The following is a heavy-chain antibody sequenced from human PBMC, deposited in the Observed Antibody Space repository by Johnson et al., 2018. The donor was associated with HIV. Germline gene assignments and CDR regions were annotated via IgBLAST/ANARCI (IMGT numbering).Heavy chain of an antibody. Sequence: VQLVESGGGVVQPGRSLRLSCAASGFTFSSYAMHWVRQAPGKGLEWVAVISYDGSNKYYADSVKGRFTISRDNSKNTLYLQMNSLRADDTAVYYCAKDLRVFDWFNANDAFDIWGQGTMVTVSS. CDR2: ISYDGSNK. J-gene: IGHJ3*02. CDR3: AKDLRVFDWFNANDAFDI. D-gene: IGHD3-9*01. CDR1: GFTFSSYA. V-gene: IGHV3-30*04.